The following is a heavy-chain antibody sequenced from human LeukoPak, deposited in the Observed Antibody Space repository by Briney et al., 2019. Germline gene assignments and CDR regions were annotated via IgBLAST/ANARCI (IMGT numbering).Heavy chain of an antibody. CDR1: RFTFSRYA. J-gene: IGHJ5*02. D-gene: IGHD3-22*01. Sequence: VWSLSLSLPPSRFTFSRYAVSWVGQAPGKGREWVSAITDSGGNTYYADSVKGRFTISRDNSKNTLYLQMNSLRAADTAVYYCAKDPAYYYDSSGYYGYANWFDPWGQGTLVTVSS. CDR3: AKDPAYYYDSSGYYGYANWFDP. CDR2: ITDSGGNT. V-gene: IGHV3-23*01.